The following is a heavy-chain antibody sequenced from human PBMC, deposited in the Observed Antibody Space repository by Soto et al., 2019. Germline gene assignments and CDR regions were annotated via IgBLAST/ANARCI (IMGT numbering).Heavy chain of an antibody. D-gene: IGHD5-12*01. Sequence: QVQLVQSGSELRKPGASVKVSCKASGYTFTSNSITWVRQAPGQGLEWMGWISTSSGNTKFAQKFQGRVTLTTATSPSTAYLELTSLRSDDTAVYYCARGGGYAVDYWGQGTLVTVST. V-gene: IGHV1-18*04. CDR3: ARGGGYAVDY. CDR1: GYTFTSNS. J-gene: IGHJ4*02. CDR2: ISTSSGNT.